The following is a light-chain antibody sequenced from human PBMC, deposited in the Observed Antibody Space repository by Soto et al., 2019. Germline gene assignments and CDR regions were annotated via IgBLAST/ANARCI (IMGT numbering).Light chain of an antibody. J-gene: IGKJ2*01. CDR2: GAS. V-gene: IGKV3-20*01. CDR3: QQYNNWPRYT. Sequence: EFVLTQSPGTLSLSPGERATLSCRASQSVTSSYLAWYQQKPGQAPRLLIYGASSRATGIPDRFSGSGSGTDFTLTISRLEPEDFAVYYCQQYNNWPRYTFGQGTKLEIK. CDR1: QSVTSSY.